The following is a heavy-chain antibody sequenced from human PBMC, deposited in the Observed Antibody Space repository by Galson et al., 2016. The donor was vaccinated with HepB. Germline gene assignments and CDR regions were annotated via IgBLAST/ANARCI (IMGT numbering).Heavy chain of an antibody. CDR2: IKQAGSEK. V-gene: IGHV3-7*03. J-gene: IGHJ6*02. CDR1: GFSFSAYW. CDR3: ARDRLTSVTRHWTGTTYSYYGMDV. Sequence: SLRLSCAASGFSFSAYWMSWVRQSPGKGPAWVANIKQAGSEKYYVDSVKGRFTISRDNARNSLYLQVNGLRADDTAVYYCARDRLTSVTRHWTGTTYSYYGMDVWGQGTTVTVSS. D-gene: IGHD1-14*01.